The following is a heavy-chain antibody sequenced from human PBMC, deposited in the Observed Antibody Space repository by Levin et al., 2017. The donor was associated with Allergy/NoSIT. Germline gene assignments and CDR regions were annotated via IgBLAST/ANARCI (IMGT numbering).Heavy chain of an antibody. CDR1: GFSFRSFG. CDR2: ISYDGSDK. J-gene: IGHJ4*02. V-gene: IGHV3-30*18. D-gene: IGHD6-13*01. Sequence: SGGSLILSCAASGFSFRSFGMHWVRQAPGKGLEWVAVISYDGSDKYYADSVKGRFTISRDNTKNTLYLQMNSLRSEDAAVYYCAKDVVFGTSSWSLDFWGQGTLVTVSS. CDR3: AKDVVFGTSSWSLDF.